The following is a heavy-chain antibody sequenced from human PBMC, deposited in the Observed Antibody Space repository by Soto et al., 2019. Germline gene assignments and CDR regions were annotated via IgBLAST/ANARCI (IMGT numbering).Heavy chain of an antibody. J-gene: IGHJ4*02. CDR2: INPSGGST. D-gene: IGHD6-25*01. CDR3: ASESAHYFFDY. CDR1: GYTFTSYY. V-gene: IGHV1-46*01. Sequence: QVQLVQSGAEVKKPGASVKVSCKASGYTFTSYYMHWVRQAPGQGLEWMGIINPSGGSTSYAQKFQGIVSMTRDTSTSTIYMELSSLRSQNTAVYYFASESAHYFFDYWGQGTLFTVSS.